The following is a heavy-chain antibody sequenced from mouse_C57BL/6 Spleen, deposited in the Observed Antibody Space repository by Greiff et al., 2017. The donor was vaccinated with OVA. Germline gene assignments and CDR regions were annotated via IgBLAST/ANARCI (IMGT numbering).Heavy chain of an antibody. Sequence: LQQPGAELVRPGSSVKLSCKASGYTFTSYWMHWVKQRPIQGLEWIGNIDPSDSETHYNQKFKDKATLTVDKSSSTAYMQLSSLTSEDSAVYYCANYYGSSYGYFDVWGTGTTVTVSS. V-gene: IGHV1-52*01. CDR2: IDPSDSET. CDR1: GYTFTSYW. J-gene: IGHJ1*03. D-gene: IGHD1-1*01. CDR3: ANYYGSSYGYFDV.